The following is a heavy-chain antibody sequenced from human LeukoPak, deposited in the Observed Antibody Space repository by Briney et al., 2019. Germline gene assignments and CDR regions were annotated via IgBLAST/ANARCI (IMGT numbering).Heavy chain of an antibody. CDR1: GFIVSSNY. CDR3: AREVRGYYFDY. J-gene: IGHJ4*02. D-gene: IGHD3-22*01. Sequence: GGSLRLSCAASGFIVSSNYMSWVRQAPGKGLEWVSIISGGGNTYYADSVKGRFTISRDISKNTLYLQMNGLRAEDTAVYYCAREVRGYYFDYWGQGTLVTVSS. CDR2: ISGGGNT. V-gene: IGHV3-53*01.